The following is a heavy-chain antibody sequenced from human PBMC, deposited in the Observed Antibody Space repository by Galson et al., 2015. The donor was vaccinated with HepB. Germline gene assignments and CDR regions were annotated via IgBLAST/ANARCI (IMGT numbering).Heavy chain of an antibody. J-gene: IGHJ4*02. CDR3: ARGDVRDYVPTPFDS. CDR2: ISYDGSKK. Sequence: SLRLSCAASGLTFSSYAMHWVRQAPGKGLEWVAVISYDGSKKYYADSVKGRFAISRDNSKNTLYLQMDSLRVEDTAVYYCARGDVRDYVPTPFDSWGQGTLVTVSS. V-gene: IGHV3-30*09. D-gene: IGHD4-17*01. CDR1: GLTFSSYA.